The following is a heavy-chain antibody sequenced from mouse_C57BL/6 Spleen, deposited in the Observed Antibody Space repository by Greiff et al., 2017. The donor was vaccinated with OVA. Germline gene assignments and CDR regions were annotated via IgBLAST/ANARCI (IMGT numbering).Heavy chain of an antibody. Sequence: QVQLQQSGAELVRPGTSVKVSCKASGYAFTNYLIEWVKQRPGQGLEWIGVNNTGRGGTNYNEKFQGKATLTADKSSSPAYMQLSSLTSEDSAVYFCASSSYRYFDVWGTGTTVTVSS. CDR3: ASSSYRYFDV. J-gene: IGHJ1*03. CDR2: NNTGRGGT. CDR1: GYAFTNYL. V-gene: IGHV1-54*01. D-gene: IGHD1-1*01.